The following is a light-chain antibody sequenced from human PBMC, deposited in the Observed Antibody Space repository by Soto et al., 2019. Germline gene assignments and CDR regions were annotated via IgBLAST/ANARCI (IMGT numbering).Light chain of an antibody. CDR2: GAS. J-gene: IGKJ1*01. V-gene: IGKV3-20*01. Sequence: EIVLTQSPGTLSLSPGERANLSCRASQSVSNNYFAWYQQHPGQAPRLLIYGASKRATGIPDRFSGSGAGTAVTLTISRLEPEDSAGYYCQQYGSSGTLGQGTKGEIK. CDR3: QQYGSSGT. CDR1: QSVSNNY.